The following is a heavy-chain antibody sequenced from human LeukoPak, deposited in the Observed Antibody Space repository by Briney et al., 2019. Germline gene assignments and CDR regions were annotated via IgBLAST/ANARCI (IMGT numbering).Heavy chain of an antibody. D-gene: IGHD6-19*01. V-gene: IGHV3-23*01. J-gene: IGHJ4*02. CDR1: GFTFSSYA. CDR3: ARRYTSGCDY. CDR2: ISASGGST. Sequence: GGSLRLSCAASGFTFSSYAMSWVRQAPGKGLEWVSTISASGGSTYCADSVKGRFTISRDNSKNTLYLQMNSLRAEDTAVYYCARRYTSGCDYWGQGTLVTVSS.